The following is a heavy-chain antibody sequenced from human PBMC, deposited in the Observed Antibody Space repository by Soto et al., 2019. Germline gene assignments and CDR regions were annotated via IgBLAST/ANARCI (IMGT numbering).Heavy chain of an antibody. J-gene: IGHJ6*02. CDR3: ARKPYSHYYGMDV. V-gene: IGHV1-18*01. D-gene: IGHD2-21*01. CDR1: GYIFSDYG. Sequence: ASVKVSCKASGYIFSDYGINWVRLAPGQGLEWMGWIIPYNDNTKYAEDFQGRVTLTTDTSTNTVYMELRSLTPDDTGVYFCARKPYSHYYGMDVWGQGTSVTVSS. CDR2: IIPYNDNT.